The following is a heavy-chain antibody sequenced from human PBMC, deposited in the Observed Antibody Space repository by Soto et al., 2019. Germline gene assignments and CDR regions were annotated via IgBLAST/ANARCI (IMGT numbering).Heavy chain of an antibody. J-gene: IGHJ4*02. V-gene: IGHV4-39*01. Sequence: QVQLLESGPGLVKPSETLSLTCTVSGDSIGTTHSYWAWIRQSPGKGLEWIGNIHYSGSTYYMPSLGSRVTLSVETSKNQFSLRLTSVTAEDTAVYYCARHEGNGNVWPLDYWGQGILVTVSS. CDR3: ARHEGNGNVWPLDY. CDR1: GDSIGTTHSY. CDR2: IHYSGST. D-gene: IGHD2-8*01.